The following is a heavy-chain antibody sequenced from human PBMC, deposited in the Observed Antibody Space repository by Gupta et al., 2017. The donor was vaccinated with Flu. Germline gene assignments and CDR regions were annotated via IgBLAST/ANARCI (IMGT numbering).Heavy chain of an antibody. J-gene: IGHJ4*02. CDR2: IYYNGST. CDR1: GGYY. D-gene: IGHD1-7*01. V-gene: IGHV4-31*02. CDR3: TGYGELTFDY. Sequence: GGYYWSWIRQHPEKGLEWLGYIYYNGSTNYSPSLKSRVTISIDTSRDQFSLKLSSVTAADTAVYYGTGYGELTFDYWGRGNLVTVSS.